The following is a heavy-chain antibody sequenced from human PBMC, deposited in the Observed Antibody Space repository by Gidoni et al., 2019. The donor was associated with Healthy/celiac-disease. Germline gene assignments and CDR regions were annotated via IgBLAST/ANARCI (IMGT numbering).Heavy chain of an antibody. J-gene: IGHJ4*02. CDR3: ARNYYGSGGSDTPVEVFDY. D-gene: IGHD3-10*01. CDR2: IYHSGST. Sequence: QVQLQESGPGLVKPSGTLSLTCAVAGGSISSSNWWSWVRQPPGKGLEWIGEIYHSGSTNYNPSLKSRVTISVDKSKNQFSLKLSSVTAADTAVYYCARNYYGSGGSDTPVEVFDYWGQGTLVTVSS. CDR1: GGSISSSNW. V-gene: IGHV4-4*02.